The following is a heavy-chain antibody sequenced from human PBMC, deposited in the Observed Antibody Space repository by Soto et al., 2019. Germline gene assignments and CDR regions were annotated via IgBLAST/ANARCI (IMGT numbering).Heavy chain of an antibody. CDR3: ARGTRSSYYY. Sequence: QVQLQQWGTGLLKPSETLSLTCAVYGESFSTYYWTWIRQPPGKGLEWIGEINHSGTTNYNPSLKSRVTISVDTSKNQFSLKLNSMTAADAAVYYCARGTRSSYYYWGEGSLVTVSS. J-gene: IGHJ4*02. CDR2: INHSGTT. CDR1: GESFSTYY. D-gene: IGHD3-10*01. V-gene: IGHV4-34*01.